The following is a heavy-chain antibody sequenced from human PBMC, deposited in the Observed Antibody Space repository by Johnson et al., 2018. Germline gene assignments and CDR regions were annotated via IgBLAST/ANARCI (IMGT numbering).Heavy chain of an antibody. D-gene: IGHD3-16*01. CDR3: AKTMITFGGARYGMDV. J-gene: IGHJ6*02. CDR1: GFKSDDYA. CDR2: ISWNSGIV. Sequence: VQLVESGGGLVQPGRSLRLSCEASGFKSDDYAMHWVRQAPGKGLEWVSGISWNSGIVGYADSVTGRFTISRDNAKNSLYLQMNSLRLEDTALYYCAKTMITFGGARYGMDVWGQGTTVTVSS. V-gene: IGHV3-9*02.